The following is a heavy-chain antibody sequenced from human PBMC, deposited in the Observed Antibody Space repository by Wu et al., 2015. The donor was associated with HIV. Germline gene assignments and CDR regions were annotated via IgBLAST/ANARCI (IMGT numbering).Heavy chain of an antibody. CDR3: ARFELMVTFGGVTPNSYHFDN. Sequence: QVQLVQSGAEVKKPGASVKVSCKASGYTFTTSDIHWVRQASGQGLEWMGWISPYNGNTNYVKKFKDRFTMTADTSTNTAYMELRSLRSDDTASYYCARFELMVTFGGVTPNSYHFDNWGQGTLVTVSS. CDR2: ISPYNGNT. CDR1: GYTFTTSD. V-gene: IGHV1-18*01. J-gene: IGHJ4*02. D-gene: IGHD3-16*01.